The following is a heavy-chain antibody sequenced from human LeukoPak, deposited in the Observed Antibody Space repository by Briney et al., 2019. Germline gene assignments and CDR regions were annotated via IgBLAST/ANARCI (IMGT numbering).Heavy chain of an antibody. CDR1: GFTLSNYW. D-gene: IGHD5-12*01. CDR3: ARLWGDATIFDL. Sequence: GGSLRLSCAASGFTLSNYWMSWIRQVPGKGPEWVANIKQDGSEKYYVDSVKGRFTISRDNAKNSLYLQMDTLRAEDTAVYYCARLWGDATIFDLWGQGTLVTVSS. V-gene: IGHV3-7*01. J-gene: IGHJ4*02. CDR2: IKQDGSEK.